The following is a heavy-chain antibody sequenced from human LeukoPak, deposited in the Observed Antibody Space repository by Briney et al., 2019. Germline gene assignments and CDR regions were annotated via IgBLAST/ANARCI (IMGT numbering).Heavy chain of an antibody. CDR1: GFTFTNYA. CDR3: ARGGKLPLLWFGELFHYYYYMDV. CDR2: ISSSSSYI. J-gene: IGHJ6*03. Sequence: GGSLRLSCAASGFTFTNYAMTWVRQAPGRGLEWVSSISSSSSYIYYADSVKGRFTISRDNVKNSLYLQMHSLRSDDTAVYYCARGGKLPLLWFGELFHYYYYMDVWGKGTTVTVSS. V-gene: IGHV3-21*04. D-gene: IGHD3-10*01.